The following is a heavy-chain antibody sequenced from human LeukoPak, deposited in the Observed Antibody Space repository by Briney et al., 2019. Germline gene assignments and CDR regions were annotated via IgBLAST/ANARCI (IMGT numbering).Heavy chain of an antibody. Sequence: GESLKISCKGSGYSFTSYWIGWVRQMPGKGLEWMGIIYPGDSDTRYSPSFQGQVTISADKSISTAYLQWSSLKASDTAMYCCARRYSSSAGASDAFDIWGQGTMVTVSS. V-gene: IGHV5-51*01. CDR3: ARRYSSSAGASDAFDI. D-gene: IGHD6-6*01. CDR2: IYPGDSDT. CDR1: GYSFTSYW. J-gene: IGHJ3*02.